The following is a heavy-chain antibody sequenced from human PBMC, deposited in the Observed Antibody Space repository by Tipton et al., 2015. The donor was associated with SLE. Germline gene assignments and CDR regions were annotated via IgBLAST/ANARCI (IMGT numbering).Heavy chain of an antibody. D-gene: IGHD3-10*01. CDR3: ARDQVTMVRGVVLTPEY. CDR2: INAGNGKT. J-gene: IGHJ4*02. CDR1: GYTFTNFT. V-gene: IGHV1-3*01. Sequence: QSGPEVKKPGASVKVSCKASGYTFTNFTIHWVRQDPGQRLEWMGWINAGNGKTRYSQKFQDRVTITRDTSASIAYMELSSLRLEDTAVYYCARDQVTMVRGVVLTPEYWGQGTLVTVSS.